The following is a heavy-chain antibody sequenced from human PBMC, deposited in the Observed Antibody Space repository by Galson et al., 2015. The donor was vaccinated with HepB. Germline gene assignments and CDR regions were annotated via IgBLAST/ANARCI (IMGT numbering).Heavy chain of an antibody. D-gene: IGHD2-15*01. V-gene: IGHV3-23*01. CDR3: TKGGLSKYCSGDSCYS. CDR2: ISGSGYTI. J-gene: IGHJ4*02. Sequence: SLRLSCAASGFTFNSYAMTWVRQAPGKGLEWVSAISGSGYTIYYADSVKGRFTISRDNSKNTLYLQMNSLRAEDTAVYYCTKGGLSKYCSGDSCYSWGQGTLVTVSS. CDR1: GFTFNSYA.